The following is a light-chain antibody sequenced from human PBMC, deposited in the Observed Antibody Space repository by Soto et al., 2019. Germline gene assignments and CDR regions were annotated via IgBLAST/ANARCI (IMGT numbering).Light chain of an antibody. Sequence: EIVMTQSPLSLSVTPAEPASISCRSSQSLLHSNGHTSLDWYLQKPGQSPQLLISLVSDRASVVADRFSGSGSGTDFTLKISRVEAEDGGVYYCMLATLRSTFGGGPQVEMK. CDR3: MLATLRST. CDR1: QSLLHSNGHTS. J-gene: IGKJ4*01. CDR2: LVS. V-gene: IGKV2-28*01.